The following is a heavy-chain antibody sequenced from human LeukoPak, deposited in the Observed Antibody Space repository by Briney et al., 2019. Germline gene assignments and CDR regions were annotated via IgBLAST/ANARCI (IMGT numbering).Heavy chain of an antibody. CDR2: ISSEGSEK. J-gene: IGHJ6*02. CDR1: GFPFNNHG. CDR3: ARDYGYGYRSAIYGMDV. D-gene: IGHD5-12*01. V-gene: IGHV3-30*03. Sequence: GGSLRLSCAASGFPFNNHGMHWVRQAPGKGLEWVAIISSEGSEKKYADSVKGRFTISRDNSKNTLYLEMNSLRVEDTAVYFCARDYGYGYRSAIYGMDVWGQGTTVPVSS.